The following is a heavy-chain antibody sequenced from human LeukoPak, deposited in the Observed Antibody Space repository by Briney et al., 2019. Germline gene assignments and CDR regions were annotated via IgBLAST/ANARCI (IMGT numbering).Heavy chain of an antibody. CDR3: ARDRGSGWYDY. V-gene: IGHV3-66*01. Sequence: GGSLRLSCAASGFTVSSDYMSWVRQAPGKGLEWVSVIYIDGNTYYADSVKGRFTISRENSKNTLYLQMNSLRAEDTAVYYCARDRGSGWYDYWGQGTLVTVSS. D-gene: IGHD6-19*01. CDR2: IYIDGNT. CDR1: GFTVSSDY. J-gene: IGHJ4*02.